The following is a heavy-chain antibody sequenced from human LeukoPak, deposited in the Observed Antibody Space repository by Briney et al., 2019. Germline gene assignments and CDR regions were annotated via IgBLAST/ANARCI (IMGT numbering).Heavy chain of an antibody. V-gene: IGHV3-66*01. Sequence: PGGSLRLSCAASGFTVSSYYMTWVRQAPGKGLEWVSVMYSGGSTYYADSVKGRVAISRDNSQNTVFLQMNSVRVEDTAVYYCASYYDILTGYYRGFDYWGQGTLVTVSS. CDR3: ASYYDILTGYYRGFDY. J-gene: IGHJ4*02. CDR2: MYSGGST. D-gene: IGHD3-9*01. CDR1: GFTVSSYY.